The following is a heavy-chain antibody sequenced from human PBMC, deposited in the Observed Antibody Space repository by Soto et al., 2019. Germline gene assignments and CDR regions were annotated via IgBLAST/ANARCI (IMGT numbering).Heavy chain of an antibody. CDR1: GGSISTYY. V-gene: IGHV4-59*01. CDR2: VHYSGTT. Sequence: QVQLQESGPGLMKPSETLSLTCTVSGGSISTYYWTWIRQPPGKGLEWIGYVHYSGTTNYNPSLKSRVTMSVDTSKNQFSLKLRSVTAADTAVYYCARGKIIGPWGQGTLVTVSS. J-gene: IGHJ5*02. CDR3: ARGKIIGP. D-gene: IGHD3-3*01.